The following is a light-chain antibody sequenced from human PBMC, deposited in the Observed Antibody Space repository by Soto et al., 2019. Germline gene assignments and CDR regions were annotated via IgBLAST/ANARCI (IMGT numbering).Light chain of an antibody. V-gene: IGLV3-21*02. CDR3: QVWDSGSDHWV. CDR2: DDS. J-gene: IGLJ3*02. CDR1: DIGRKT. Sequence: SYELTQPPSVSVAPGQTARITCGGDDIGRKTVHWYQQQPGQAPVLVVYDDSDRPSGIPERFSGSNPGNTATLTISRVEAGDGADYYCQVWDSGSDHWVFGGGTQLTVL.